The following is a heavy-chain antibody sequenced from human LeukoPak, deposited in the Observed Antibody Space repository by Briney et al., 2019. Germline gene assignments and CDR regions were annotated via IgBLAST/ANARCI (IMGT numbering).Heavy chain of an antibody. CDR1: GGSISSSSYY. D-gene: IGHD2-15*01. CDR2: IYYSGST. CDR3: ARHPCSGGSCFFDY. J-gene: IGHJ4*02. Sequence: SETLSHTCTVSGGSISSSSYYWGWIRQPPGKGLEWIGSIYYSGSTYYNPSLKSRVTISVDTSKNQFSLKLSSVTAADTAVYYCARHPCSGGSCFFDYWGQGTLVAVSS. V-gene: IGHV4-39*01.